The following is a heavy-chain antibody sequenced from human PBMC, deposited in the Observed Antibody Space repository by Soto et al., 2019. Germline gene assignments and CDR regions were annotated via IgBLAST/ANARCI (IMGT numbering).Heavy chain of an antibody. J-gene: IGHJ6*02. CDR3: ARDHYVYDILTGYGYYYGMDV. CDR1: GGSISSGGYY. V-gene: IGHV4-31*03. Sequence: SETLSLTCTVSGGSISSGGYYWSWIRQHPGKGLEWIGYIYYSGTTYYNPSLKSRVTMSVDTSKNQFSLKLSSVTAADTAVYYCARDHYVYDILTGYGYYYGMDVWGQGTTVTVS. D-gene: IGHD3-9*01. CDR2: IYYSGTT.